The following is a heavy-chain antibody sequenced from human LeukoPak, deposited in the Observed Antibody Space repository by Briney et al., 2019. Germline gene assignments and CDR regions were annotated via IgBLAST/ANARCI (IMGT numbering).Heavy chain of an antibody. D-gene: IGHD1-26*01. Sequence: PSETLSLTCAVSGGSISSGGYSWSWIRQPPGKGLEWIGYIYHSGSTNYNPSLKSRITISIDTSKTQFSLKLSSVTAADTAVYFCARGDSSKVGPPAFDHWGQGTPVTVSS. CDR2: IYHSGST. J-gene: IGHJ4*02. V-gene: IGHV4-30-2*01. CDR1: GGSISSGGYS. CDR3: ARGDSSKVGPPAFDH.